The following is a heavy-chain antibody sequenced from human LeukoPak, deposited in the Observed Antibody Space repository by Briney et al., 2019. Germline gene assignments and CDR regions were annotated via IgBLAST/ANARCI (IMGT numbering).Heavy chain of an antibody. J-gene: IGHJ6*02. CDR2: ISAYNGNT. Sequence: ASVKVSCKASGYTFTSYGISWVRQAPGQGLEWMGWISAYNGNTNYAQELQGRVTMTTDTSTSTAYMELRSLRSDDTAVYYCASYDCSGGSCYRGYGMDVWGQGTTVTVSS. CDR3: ASYDCSGGSCYRGYGMDV. V-gene: IGHV1-18*01. D-gene: IGHD2-15*01. CDR1: GYTFTSYG.